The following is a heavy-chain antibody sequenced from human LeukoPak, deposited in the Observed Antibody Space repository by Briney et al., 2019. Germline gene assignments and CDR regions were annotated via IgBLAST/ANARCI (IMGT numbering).Heavy chain of an antibody. CDR3: ARGVVAAAGGYYFDY. CDR1: GVTFRSYH. Sequence: PSETLSLTCTVSGVTFRSYHWSWIRQPAGKGLEWIGRIYTSGSTNYNPSLKSRVTMSVDTSKNQFSLKLSSVTAADTAVYYCARGVVAAAGGYYFDYWGQGTLVTVSS. CDR2: IYTSGST. J-gene: IGHJ4*02. D-gene: IGHD6-13*01. V-gene: IGHV4-4*07.